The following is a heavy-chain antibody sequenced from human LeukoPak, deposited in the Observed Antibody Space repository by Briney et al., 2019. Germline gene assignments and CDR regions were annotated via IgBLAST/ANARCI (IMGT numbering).Heavy chain of an antibody. Sequence: ASVKLSCKASGYTFTSYGISWERQAPGQGLEWMGWISAYNGNRNYARKLQGRVTMTTDTSTSTAYMELRSLRSDDTAVYYCARDLVPPNYYDSSGYYPNFDYWGQGTLVTVSS. D-gene: IGHD3-22*01. J-gene: IGHJ4*02. CDR1: GYTFTSYG. CDR2: ISAYNGNR. CDR3: ARDLVPPNYYDSSGYYPNFDY. V-gene: IGHV1-18*01.